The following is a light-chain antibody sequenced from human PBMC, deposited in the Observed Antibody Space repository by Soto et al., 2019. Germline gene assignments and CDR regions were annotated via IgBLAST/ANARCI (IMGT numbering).Light chain of an antibody. CDR3: QQLNSYPRT. CDR2: FSS. V-gene: IGKV1-12*01. Sequence: DIQRTHAPPSVSVSVVDRVTITFLASQYIRTSLAFYQHTPGKAPKLLIHFSSSLYRGVSSRFSGGGTGADLNLTISSLKTEDFATYYCQQLNSYPRTFGQGNKV. J-gene: IGKJ1*01. CDR1: QYIRTS.